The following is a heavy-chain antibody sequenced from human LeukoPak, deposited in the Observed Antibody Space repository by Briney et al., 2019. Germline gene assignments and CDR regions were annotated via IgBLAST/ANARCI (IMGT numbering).Heavy chain of an antibody. CDR2: ISGSGATT. CDR3: AKGRLFDY. V-gene: IGHV3-23*01. J-gene: IGHJ4*02. D-gene: IGHD3-22*01. CDR1: GFTFSSYA. Sequence: GSLRLSCAASGFTFSSYAFSWVRQAPGKGLEWVSDISGSGATTSYPDSVKGRFTISRDISKSSLYLQMNSMRAEDTAVYYCAKGRLFDYWGQGTLVTVS.